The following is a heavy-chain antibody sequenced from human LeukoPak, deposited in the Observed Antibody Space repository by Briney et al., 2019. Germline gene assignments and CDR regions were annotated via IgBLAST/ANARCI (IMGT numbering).Heavy chain of an antibody. Sequence: PSQTLSLTCTVSGGPISSNDYYWSWIRQPPGKGLEWIGYIYHSGTTYYNPSLKSRVTISVDRSKNQFSLKLSSVTAADTAVYYCARGWNYGLNWFDPWGQGILVTVSS. D-gene: IGHD1-7*01. CDR3: ARGWNYGLNWFDP. J-gene: IGHJ5*02. V-gene: IGHV4-30-4*08. CDR1: GGPISSNDYY. CDR2: IYHSGTT.